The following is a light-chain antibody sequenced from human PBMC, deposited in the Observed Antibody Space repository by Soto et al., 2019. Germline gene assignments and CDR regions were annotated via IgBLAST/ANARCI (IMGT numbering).Light chain of an antibody. V-gene: IGLV2-14*01. CDR2: DVS. J-gene: IGLJ2*01. CDR1: SRDGGGYKY. Sequence: QCVLTHPASVSGSPGQSVTISCTGTSRDGGGYKYVSWYQQHPDKAPKLMIYDVSRRPSGASKRFAGSKSGNTASLTISGPQADDEADSYCSSYATISPVVFGGGTKVTVL. CDR3: SSYATISPVV.